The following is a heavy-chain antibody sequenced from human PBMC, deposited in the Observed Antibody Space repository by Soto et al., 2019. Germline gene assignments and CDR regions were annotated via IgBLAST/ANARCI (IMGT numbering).Heavy chain of an antibody. CDR1: GYTFTSYG. V-gene: IGHV1-18*01. D-gene: IGHD2-8*02. Sequence: ASVKVSCKASGYTFTSYGISWVRQAPGQGLEWMGWISAYNGNTNYAQKLQGRVTMTTDTSTSTAYMELRSLRSDDTAVYYCARGPLGSVVGDYYYYYMDVWGKGTTVTVS. J-gene: IGHJ6*03. CDR2: ISAYNGNT. CDR3: ARGPLGSVVGDYYYYYMDV.